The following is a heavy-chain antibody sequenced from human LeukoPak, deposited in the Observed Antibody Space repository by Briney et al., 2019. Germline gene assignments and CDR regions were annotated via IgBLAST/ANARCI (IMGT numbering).Heavy chain of an antibody. CDR1: GGSIRSYY. CDR3: ARHLNGGTYPLDH. CDR2: IHDSGST. J-gene: IGHJ4*02. Sequence: NPSESLSLTCTVSGGSIRSYYWSWIRQPPGKGLEWMAHIHDSGSTYYNPSLKSRLTMSVDTSKNQFSLRLSSVTAADTAVYYCARHLNGGTYPLDHWGQGTLVTVS. V-gene: IGHV4-59*08. D-gene: IGHD1-26*01.